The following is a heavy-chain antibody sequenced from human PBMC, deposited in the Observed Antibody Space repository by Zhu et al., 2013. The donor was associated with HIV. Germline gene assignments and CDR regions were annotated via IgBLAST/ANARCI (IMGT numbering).Heavy chain of an antibody. CDR3: GRHHNSGYYSYFDY. D-gene: IGHD3-22*01. J-gene: IGHJ4*02. V-gene: IGHV1-46*01. CDR2: TNPSGGTT. Sequence: QVQLVQSGAEVKKPGASVKVSCKASGYTFTTYYIHWLRQAPGHGLEWMGVTNPSGGTTTYAQKFQGRVTMTRDTSTSTVYMELSSLRSEDTAVYYCGRHHNSGYYSYFDYWGQGTLVTVSS. CDR1: GYTFTTYY.